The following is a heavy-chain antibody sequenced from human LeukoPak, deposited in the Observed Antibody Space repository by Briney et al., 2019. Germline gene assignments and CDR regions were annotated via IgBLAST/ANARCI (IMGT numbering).Heavy chain of an antibody. CDR2: IYYTGGT. D-gene: IGHD2/OR15-2a*01. Sequence: SETLSLTCTVSGGSISSYYWNWIRQPPGKGLEWIGYIYYTGGTNYNPSLKSRVTISLDTSMNQFSLKLTSVTAADTAVYYCAASYFDAFDLWGQGTLVTVSS. J-gene: IGHJ3*01. CDR1: GGSISSYY. V-gene: IGHV4-59*08. CDR3: AASYFDAFDL.